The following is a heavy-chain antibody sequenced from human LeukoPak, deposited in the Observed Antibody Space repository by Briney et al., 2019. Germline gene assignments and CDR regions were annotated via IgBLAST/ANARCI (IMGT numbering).Heavy chain of an antibody. CDR3: ARALYKLTGVARYFDY. D-gene: IGHD7-27*01. J-gene: IGHJ4*02. Sequence: SETLSLTCAVYGGSFSGYYWSWVRQPPGKGLEWIGEINHSGSTNYNPSLKSRVTISVDTSKNQFSLKLSSVTAADTAVYYCARALYKLTGVARYFDYWGQGTLVTVSS. CDR2: INHSGST. V-gene: IGHV4-34*01. CDR1: GGSFSGYY.